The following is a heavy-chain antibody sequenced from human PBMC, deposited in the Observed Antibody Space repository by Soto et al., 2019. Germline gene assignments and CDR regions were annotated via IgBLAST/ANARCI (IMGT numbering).Heavy chain of an antibody. Sequence: SETLSLTCTVSGGSISSYYWSWIRQPPGKGLEWIGYIYYSGSTNYNPSLKSRVTISVDTSKNQFSLKLSSVTAADTAVYYCARAYYDSNGSPFFDPWGQGTLVTVSS. CDR2: IYYSGST. D-gene: IGHD3-22*01. J-gene: IGHJ5*02. V-gene: IGHV4-59*01. CDR3: ARAYYDSNGSPFFDP. CDR1: GGSISSYY.